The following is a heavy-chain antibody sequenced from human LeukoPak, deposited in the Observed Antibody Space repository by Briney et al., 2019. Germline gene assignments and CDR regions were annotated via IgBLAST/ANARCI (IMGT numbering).Heavy chain of an antibody. CDR2: INPNSGGT. Sequence: ASVKVSCKASGYTFTGYYMHWVRQAPGQGLEWMGWINPNSGGTNYAQKFQGRVTMTRDTSISTAYMELSRLRSDDTAVYYCARVVDSSSPTDYWGQGTLVTVSS. V-gene: IGHV1-2*02. CDR3: ARVVDSSSPTDY. J-gene: IGHJ4*02. D-gene: IGHD6-6*01. CDR1: GYTFTGYY.